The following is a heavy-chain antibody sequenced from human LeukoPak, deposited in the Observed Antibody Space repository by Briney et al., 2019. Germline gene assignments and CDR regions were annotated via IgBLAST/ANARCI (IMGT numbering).Heavy chain of an antibody. CDR1: GGSISSYY. CDR3: AREGTYGWCNRFDP. CDR2: MYRTGST. V-gene: IGHV4-59*01. Sequence: PSETLSLTCTVSGGSISSYYWSWIRQPPGKGLEWIGYMYRTGSTNYNPSLKSRVTITPDTSKNQFSLRLTSVTAADTAVYYCAREGTYGWCNRFDPWGQGTLVTVSS. J-gene: IGHJ5*02. D-gene: IGHD6-19*01.